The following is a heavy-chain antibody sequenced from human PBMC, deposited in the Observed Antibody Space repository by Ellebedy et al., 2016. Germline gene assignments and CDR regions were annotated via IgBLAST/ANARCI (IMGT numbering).Heavy chain of an antibody. D-gene: IGHD2-15*01. V-gene: IGHV3-74*01. CDR1: GFTFSSYW. CDR2: INSDGSST. CDR3: ASSLIVVVAATPSDY. Sequence: GESLKISXAASGFTFSSYWMHWVRQAPGKGLVWVSRINSDGSSTSYADSVKGRFTISRDNAKNTLYLQMNSLRAEDTAVYYCASSLIVVVAATPSDYWGQGTLVTVSS. J-gene: IGHJ4*02.